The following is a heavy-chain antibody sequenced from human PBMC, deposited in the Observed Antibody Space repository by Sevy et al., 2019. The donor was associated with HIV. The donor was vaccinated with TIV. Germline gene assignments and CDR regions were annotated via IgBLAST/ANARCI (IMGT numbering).Heavy chain of an antibody. J-gene: IGHJ6*02. D-gene: IGHD1-26*01. CDR2: IYSGEYT. CDR3: ATTSTPLYYYALDV. Sequence: GGYLRLSCAASGFTVSSNYMSWVRQAPGKGLEWVSVIYSGEYTYYADSVKGRFTISRDISKNTLNLQMNSLRAEDTVIYYCATTSTPLYYYALDVWVQGTTVTVSS. V-gene: IGHV3-53*01. CDR1: GFTVSSNY.